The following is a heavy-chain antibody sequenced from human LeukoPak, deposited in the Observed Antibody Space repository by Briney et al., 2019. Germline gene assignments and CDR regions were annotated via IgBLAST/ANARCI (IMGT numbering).Heavy chain of an antibody. V-gene: IGHV1-69*13. CDR3: AGGGTMVRGVYYYYYMDV. D-gene: IGHD3-10*01. CDR1: GGTFSSYA. Sequence: SVKVSCKASGGTFSSYAISWVRQAPGQGLEWMGGIIPIFGTANYAQKFQGRVTITADESTSTAYMELSSLRSEDTAVYYCAGGGTMVRGVYYYYYMDVWGKGTTVTISS. J-gene: IGHJ6*03. CDR2: IIPIFGTA.